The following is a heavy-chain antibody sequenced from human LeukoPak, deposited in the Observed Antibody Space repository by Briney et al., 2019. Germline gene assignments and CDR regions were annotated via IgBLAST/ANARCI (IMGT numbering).Heavy chain of an antibody. CDR1: GFTFSSYW. CDR3: TRDGATGGVRYYYGMDV. V-gene: IGHV3-74*01. CDR2: INTDGSST. D-gene: IGHD5-24*01. J-gene: IGHJ6*02. Sequence: PGGSLRLSCAASGFTFSSYWMHWVRQAPGKGLVWVSRINTDGSSTSYADSVKGRFTISRDNAKNTLYLQMNSLRAEDTAVYYCTRDGATGGVRYYYGMDVWGQGTTVTITS.